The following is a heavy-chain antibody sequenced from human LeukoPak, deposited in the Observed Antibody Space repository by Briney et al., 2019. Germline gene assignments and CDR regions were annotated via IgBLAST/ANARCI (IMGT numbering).Heavy chain of an antibody. Sequence: PGGSLRLSCAASGFTFSNYAMSWVRQAPGKGLEWVSVIYSGGSTYYADSVKGRFTISRDNSKNTLYLQMNSLRAEDTAVYYCARSGSYGAFDIWGQGTMVTVSS. V-gene: IGHV3-53*01. CDR1: GFTFSNYA. CDR3: ARSGSYGAFDI. D-gene: IGHD1-26*01. CDR2: IYSGGST. J-gene: IGHJ3*02.